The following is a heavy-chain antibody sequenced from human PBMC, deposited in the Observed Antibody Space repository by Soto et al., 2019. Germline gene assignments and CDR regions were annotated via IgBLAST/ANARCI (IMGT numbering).Heavy chain of an antibody. D-gene: IGHD1-1*01. J-gene: IGHJ6*02. CDR1: GYTFTRYG. CDR2: ISGYNGDT. CDR3: AKNGQLPYYYSGMDV. V-gene: IGHV1-18*01. Sequence: QGQLVQSGPEVKKPGASVKVSCKASGYTFTRYGISWVRQAPGQGLEWMGWISGYNGDTNYAQKVQGTVTMTIDTSTSTAYMELRSLTSDDTAIYYCAKNGQLPYYYSGMDVWGQGTTVTVSS.